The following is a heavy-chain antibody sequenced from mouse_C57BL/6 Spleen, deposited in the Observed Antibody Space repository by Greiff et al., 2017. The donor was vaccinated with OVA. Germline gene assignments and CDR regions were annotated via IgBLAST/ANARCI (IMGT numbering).Heavy chain of an antibody. V-gene: IGHV1-62-2*01. CDR3: ERNEDGSSYPYYFDY. CDR1: GYTFTEYT. J-gene: IGHJ2*01. CDR2: FYPGSGSI. D-gene: IGHD1-1*01. Sequence: QVQLQQSGAELVKPGASVKLSCKASGYTFTEYTIHWVKQRSGQGLEWIGWFYPGSGSIKYNEKFKDKATLSADKSSSTVYMERSRLTSEDSAVYMCERNEDGSSYPYYFDYWGQGTTLTVSS.